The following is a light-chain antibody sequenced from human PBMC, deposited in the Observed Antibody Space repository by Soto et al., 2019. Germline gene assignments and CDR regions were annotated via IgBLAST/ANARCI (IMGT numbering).Light chain of an antibody. CDR1: NSDLAIYNY. Sequence: QPVLTQPASVSGSPGQSITISCTGSNSDLAIYNYVSWYQQQPGKAPKLMIYQVTNRPSGVSNRFSGSRSGNTASLTISGLQAEDEADYYCSSYTDSSNYVFGTGTKLTVL. CDR3: SSYTDSSNYV. CDR2: QVT. V-gene: IGLV2-14*01. J-gene: IGLJ1*01.